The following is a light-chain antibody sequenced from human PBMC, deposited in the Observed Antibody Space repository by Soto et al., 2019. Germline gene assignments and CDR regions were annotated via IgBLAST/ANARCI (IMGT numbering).Light chain of an antibody. J-gene: IGKJ4*01. CDR1: QSISSW. CDR3: QQYNTYSSLT. Sequence: DIQMTQSPSTLSASVGDRVTITCRASQSISSWLAWYQQKLGRAPRLLIYDASSLESGVPSRFSGSGYGTEFILTISSLQPDDFATYFCQQYNTYSSLTFGGGTKVEIK. V-gene: IGKV1-5*01. CDR2: DAS.